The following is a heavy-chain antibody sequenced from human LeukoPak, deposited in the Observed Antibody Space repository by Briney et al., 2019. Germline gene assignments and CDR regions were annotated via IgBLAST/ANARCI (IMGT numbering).Heavy chain of an antibody. CDR1: GGSISSYY. Sequence: PSETLSLTCTVSGGSISSYYWSWIRQPPGKGLEWIGYIYYSGSTNYNPSLKSRVTISVDTSKNQFSLKLSSVTAADTAVYYCARALGYCSSTSCFDFDYWGQGTLVTVSS. CDR2: IYYSGST. J-gene: IGHJ4*02. D-gene: IGHD2-2*01. V-gene: IGHV4-59*01. CDR3: ARALGYCSSTSCFDFDY.